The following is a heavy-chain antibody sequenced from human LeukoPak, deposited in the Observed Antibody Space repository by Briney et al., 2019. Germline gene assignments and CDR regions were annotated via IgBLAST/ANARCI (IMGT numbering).Heavy chain of an antibody. V-gene: IGHV3-21*01. CDR3: ARLREVVIIPAAVDY. Sequence: PGGSLRLSCAASGFTFSYYSVTWVRQAPGKGLDGGSAIMSMGTYIYYADSVKGRFTISRDNAKNSLYLQMNSLSAEDTAVYYCARLREVVIIPAAVDYWGQGTLVTVSS. CDR2: IMSMGTYI. J-gene: IGHJ4*02. CDR1: GFTFSYYS. D-gene: IGHD2-2*01.